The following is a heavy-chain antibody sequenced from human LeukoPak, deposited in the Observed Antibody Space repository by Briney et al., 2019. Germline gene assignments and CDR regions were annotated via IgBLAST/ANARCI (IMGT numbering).Heavy chain of an antibody. Sequence: PSETLSLTCTVSGGSMNDYYWYWIRQPAGKGLECIGRIYANGATNYNASLKSRITMSVDTSKTQFSLTLNSVTAADSGVYYCARLYCRGGNCYSYFDSWGRGTLVTVSS. CDR2: IYANGAT. CDR3: ARLYCRGGNCYSYFDS. CDR1: GGSMNDYY. V-gene: IGHV4-4*07. D-gene: IGHD2-15*01. J-gene: IGHJ4*02.